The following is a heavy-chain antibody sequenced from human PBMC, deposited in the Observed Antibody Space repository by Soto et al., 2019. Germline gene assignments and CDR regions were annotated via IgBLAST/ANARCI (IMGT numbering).Heavy chain of an antibody. J-gene: IGHJ4*02. CDR1: GFTFISYA. CDR3: AKVFYYYDSSGYYYFDY. Sequence: GGSLRLSCAASGFTFISYAVSWVRQAPGKGPEWISSISGSGSTIYYADSVKGRFTISRDNSKNTLYLQMSSLRAEDTAVYYCAKVFYYYDSSGYYYFDYWGQGTLVTVSS. CDR2: ISGSGSTI. V-gene: IGHV3-23*01. D-gene: IGHD3-22*01.